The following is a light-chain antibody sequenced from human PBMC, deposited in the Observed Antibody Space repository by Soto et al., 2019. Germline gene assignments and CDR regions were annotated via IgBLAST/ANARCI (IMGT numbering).Light chain of an antibody. CDR1: SSNIGAGYD. Sequence: QAVVTQPPSVSGAPGQRVTISCTGSSSNIGAGYDVHWYQQLPGTAPKLLIYGNSNRPSGVPERFSGSKSGTSASLAITGLQAEDEADYYCQSYDSSLSVVFGGGTQLTVL. CDR3: QSYDSSLSVV. CDR2: GNS. J-gene: IGLJ2*01. V-gene: IGLV1-40*01.